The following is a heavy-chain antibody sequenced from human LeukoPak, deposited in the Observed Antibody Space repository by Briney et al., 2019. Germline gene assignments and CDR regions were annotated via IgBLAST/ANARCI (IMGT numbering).Heavy chain of an antibody. CDR1: GGSFSGYY. CDR3: ARGDYGDYDFDY. D-gene: IGHD4-17*01. J-gene: IGHJ4*02. Sequence: SETLSLACAVYGGSFSGYYWSRIRQPPGKGLEWIGEINHSGSTNYNPSLKSRVTISVDTSKNQFSLKLSSVTAADTAVYYCARGDYGDYDFDYWGQGTLVTVSS. CDR2: INHSGST. V-gene: IGHV4-34*01.